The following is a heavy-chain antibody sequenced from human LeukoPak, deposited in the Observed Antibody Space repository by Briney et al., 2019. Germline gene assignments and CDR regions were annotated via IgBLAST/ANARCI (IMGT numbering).Heavy chain of an antibody. CDR3: AREQQLVEGYFDY. J-gene: IGHJ4*02. V-gene: IGHV4-34*01. CDR1: GGSFSGYY. CDR2: INHSGRT. Sequence: SETLSLTCVVYGGSFSGYYWTWIRQPPGKGLEWIGEINHSGRTNYNPSLKSRVTISVDTSKNQFSLKLSSVTAADTAVYYCAREQQLVEGYFDYWGQGTLVTVSS. D-gene: IGHD6-13*01.